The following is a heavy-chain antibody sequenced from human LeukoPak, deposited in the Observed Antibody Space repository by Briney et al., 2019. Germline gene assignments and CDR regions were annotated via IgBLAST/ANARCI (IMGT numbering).Heavy chain of an antibody. J-gene: IGHJ5*02. CDR2: ISGSGGGT. D-gene: IGHD6-13*01. CDR1: GFTFSSYA. V-gene: IGHV3-23*01. Sequence: GGSLRLSCVASGFTFSSYAMTWVRQTPGKGLEWVSVISGSGGGTFYADSVEGRFTISRDNSKNTLYLQMNSLRAEDTAVYYCAKDSSIAAAGANWFDPWGQGTLVTVSS. CDR3: AKDSSIAAAGANWFDP.